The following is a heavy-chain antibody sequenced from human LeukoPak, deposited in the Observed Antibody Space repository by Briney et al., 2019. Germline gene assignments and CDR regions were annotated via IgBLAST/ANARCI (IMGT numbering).Heavy chain of an antibody. Sequence: GASVKVSCKVSGYTLTELSMHWVRQAPGKGLEWMGGFDPEDGETIYAQKFQGRVTMTADTSTSTAYMELRSLRSDDTAVYYCARNEVHRGAPPYYMDVWGKGTTVIISS. J-gene: IGHJ6*03. CDR3: ARNEVHRGAPPYYMDV. D-gene: IGHD3-10*01. CDR1: GYTLTELS. CDR2: FDPEDGET. V-gene: IGHV1-24*01.